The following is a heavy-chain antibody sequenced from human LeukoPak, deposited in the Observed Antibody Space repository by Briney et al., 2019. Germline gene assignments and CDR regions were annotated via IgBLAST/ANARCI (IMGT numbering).Heavy chain of an antibody. CDR1: GFTFSSYA. D-gene: IGHD3-10*01. Sequence: PGGSLRLSCAASGFTFSSYAMSWVRQAPGKGLEWVSAISGSGGSTYYADSVKGRFTISRDNAKNSLYLQMNSLRAEDTAVYYCARDKSRAMVRGVNPFDYWGQGTLVTVSS. J-gene: IGHJ4*02. CDR2: ISGSGGST. CDR3: ARDKSRAMVRGVNPFDY. V-gene: IGHV3-23*01.